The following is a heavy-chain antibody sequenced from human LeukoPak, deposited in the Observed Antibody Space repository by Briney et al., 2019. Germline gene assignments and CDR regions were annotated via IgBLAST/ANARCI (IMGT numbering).Heavy chain of an antibody. CDR2: IYYSGRT. V-gene: IGHV4-59*01. D-gene: IGHD1-14*01. CDR1: GGSISSYY. J-gene: IGHJ2*01. Sequence: SETLSLTCTVSGGSISSYYWTWIRQPPGKALEWIGDIYYSGRTSYNPSLKSRVTMSVDTSKNQYSLKLSSVTAADTAVYYCARDGNHWNLDVWGRGTLVTVSS. CDR3: ARDGNHWNLDV.